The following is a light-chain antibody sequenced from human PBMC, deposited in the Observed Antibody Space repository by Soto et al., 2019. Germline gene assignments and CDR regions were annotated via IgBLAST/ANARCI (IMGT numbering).Light chain of an antibody. Sequence: EIVLTQSPGTLSLSPGERATLSCRASQSITNNFLAWYQQKPGQVPRLLVYAASTRASDVEGRFSGSGSGTDFTLTISRLEPEDFAVYYCQQNLGEHTFGRGTKVEIK. J-gene: IGKJ1*01. CDR2: AAS. CDR3: QQNLGEHT. CDR1: QSITNNF. V-gene: IGKV3-20*01.